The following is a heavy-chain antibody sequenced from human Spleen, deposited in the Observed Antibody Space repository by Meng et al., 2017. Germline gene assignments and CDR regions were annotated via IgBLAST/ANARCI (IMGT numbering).Heavy chain of an antibody. J-gene: IGHJ4*02. V-gene: IGHV3-15*01. CDR1: GFTFSNAW. CDR2: IKSKTDGGTT. CDR3: TTDEEDYGDY. Sequence: GESLKISCAASGFTFSNAWMSWVRQAPGKGLEWVGRIKSKTDGGTTDYAAPVKGRFTISRDDSKNTLYLQMNSLKTEDTAVYYCTTDEEDYGDYWGQGTLVTGSS.